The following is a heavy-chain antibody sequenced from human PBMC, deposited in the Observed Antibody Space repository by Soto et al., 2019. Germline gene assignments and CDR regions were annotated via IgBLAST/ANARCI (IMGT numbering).Heavy chain of an antibody. CDR2: ISSSSSYI. J-gene: IGHJ6*02. D-gene: IGHD2-2*01. V-gene: IGHV3-21*01. CDR1: GFTFSSYS. Sequence: GGSLRLSCAASGFTFSSYSMNWVRQAPGKGLEWVSSISSSSSYIYYADSVKGRFTISRDNAKNSLYLQMNSLRAEDTAVYYCARDGRGYCSSTSCYHYYGMDVRGQGTMVTVSS. CDR3: ARDGRGYCSSTSCYHYYGMDV.